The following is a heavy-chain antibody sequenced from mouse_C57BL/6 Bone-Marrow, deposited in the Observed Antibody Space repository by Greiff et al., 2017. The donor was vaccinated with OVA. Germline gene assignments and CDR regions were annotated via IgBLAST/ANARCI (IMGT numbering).Heavy chain of an antibody. D-gene: IGHD1-1*01. CDR3: ASYYYGSSYPFDY. CDR2: IYPRSGNT. CDR1: GYTFTSYG. J-gene: IGHJ2*01. Sequence: SGAELARPGASVKLSCKASGYTFTSYGISWVKQRTGQGLEWIGEIYPRSGNTYYNEKFKGKATLTADKSSSTAYMELRSLTSEDSAVYFCASYYYGSSYPFDYWGQGTTLTVSS. V-gene: IGHV1-81*01.